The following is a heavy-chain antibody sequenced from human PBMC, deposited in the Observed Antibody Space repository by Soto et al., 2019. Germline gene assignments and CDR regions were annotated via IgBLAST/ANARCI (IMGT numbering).Heavy chain of an antibody. J-gene: IGHJ4*02. Sequence: EVQLVESGGGLVQPGGSLRLSCAVSGFTFSSYSINWVRQAPGKGLEWVSYISSSSSDKYYADSVKGRFTISRDNAKNSLYLQMNSLRDEETAVYYCARGTPDRELTGGFDYWGQGTLVTVSS. CDR3: ARGTPDRELTGGFDY. CDR2: ISSSSSDK. V-gene: IGHV3-48*02. CDR1: GFTFSSYS. D-gene: IGHD1-26*01.